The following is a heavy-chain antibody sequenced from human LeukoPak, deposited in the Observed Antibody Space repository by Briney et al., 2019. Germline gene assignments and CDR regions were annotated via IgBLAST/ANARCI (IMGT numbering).Heavy chain of an antibody. CDR1: GFTFSNYW. CDR2: VDQEGSEK. J-gene: IGHJ4*02. V-gene: IGHV3-7*05. CDR3: ARAGYSSGWFAYY. Sequence: GGSLRLSCAASGFTFSNYWMSWVRQAPGKGLERVANVDQEGSEKYYVDSVKGRFTISRDNAKNSLYLQMNSLRAEDTAMYYCARAGYSSGWFAYYWGQGTLVTVSS. D-gene: IGHD6-19*01.